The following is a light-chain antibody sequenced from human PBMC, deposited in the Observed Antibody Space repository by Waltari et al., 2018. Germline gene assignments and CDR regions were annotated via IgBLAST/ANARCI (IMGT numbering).Light chain of an antibody. CDR2: ATS. V-gene: IGKV1-8*01. Sequence: AIRMTQSPSSFSASTGDRVTIPCRASQGISSYLAWYQQKPGTAPKLLIYATSTLQSGVPSRFSGSGSGTDFSLTISCLQSEDFATYYCQQYYTYPPTFGPGTKVDIK. CDR3: QQYYTYPPT. J-gene: IGKJ3*01. CDR1: QGISSY.